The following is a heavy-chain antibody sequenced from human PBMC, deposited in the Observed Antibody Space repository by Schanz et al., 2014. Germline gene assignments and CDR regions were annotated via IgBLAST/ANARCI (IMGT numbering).Heavy chain of an antibody. CDR1: GFGFSSYS. CDR2: ISGSSRTI. CDR3: AEGGSGSHYRLDY. V-gene: IGHV3-48*01. Sequence: EVQLAESGGGLVQPGGSLRLSCAASGFGFSSYSMNWVRQAPGKGLEWVSYISGSSRTIYYADSMKGRFTVSRDNAENALYLQMNSRRAENTGLYFCAEGGSGSHYRLDYWGQGTLVTVSS. D-gene: IGHD1-26*01. J-gene: IGHJ4*02.